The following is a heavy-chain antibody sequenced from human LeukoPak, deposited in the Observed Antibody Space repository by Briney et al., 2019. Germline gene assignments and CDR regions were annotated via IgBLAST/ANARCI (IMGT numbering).Heavy chain of an antibody. Sequence: GASVKVSCKASGYTFTGYYMHWVRQAPGQGLEWMGRINPNSGGTNYAQKFQGRVTMTRDTSISTAYMELSRPRSDDTAVYYCARVGTGYCSGGSCSNWFDPWGQGTLVTVSS. CDR1: GYTFTGYY. CDR2: INPNSGGT. D-gene: IGHD2-15*01. J-gene: IGHJ5*02. V-gene: IGHV1-2*06. CDR3: ARVGTGYCSGGSCSNWFDP.